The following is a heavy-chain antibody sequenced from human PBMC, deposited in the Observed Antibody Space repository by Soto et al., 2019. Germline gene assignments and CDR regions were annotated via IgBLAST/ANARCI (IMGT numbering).Heavy chain of an antibody. J-gene: IGHJ4*02. Sequence: PSETLSLTCTVSGGSISSYYWSWIRQPPGKGLEWIGYIYYSGSTNYNPSLKSRVTISVDTSKNQFSLKLSSVTAADTAVYYCAGTYYDILTGPQGFDYWGQGTLVTVS. V-gene: IGHV4-59*08. CDR3: AGTYYDILTGPQGFDY. CDR2: IYYSGST. CDR1: GGSISSYY. D-gene: IGHD3-9*01.